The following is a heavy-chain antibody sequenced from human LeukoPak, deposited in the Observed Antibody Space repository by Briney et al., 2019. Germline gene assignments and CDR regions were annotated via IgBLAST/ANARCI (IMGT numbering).Heavy chain of an antibody. Sequence: GGSLRLSCAASGFSFSSNYMSWVRQAPGKGLEWVSVIYSGGSTYSVESVKAMFTISRKNSKNTVYLQMNGLRAEDTAVYNCARAMVYDTAFWGQGTLVTVSA. V-gene: IGHV3-66*01. CDR3: ARAMVYDTAF. CDR1: GFSFSSNY. D-gene: IGHD3-22*01. J-gene: IGHJ4*02. CDR2: IYSGGST.